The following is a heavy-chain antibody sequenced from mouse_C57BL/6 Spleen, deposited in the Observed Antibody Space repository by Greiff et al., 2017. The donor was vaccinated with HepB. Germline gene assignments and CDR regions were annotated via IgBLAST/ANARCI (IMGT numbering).Heavy chain of an antibody. J-gene: IGHJ3*01. CDR2: ISYDGSN. Sequence: ESGPGLVKPSQSLSLTCSVTGYSITSGYYWNWIRQFPGNKLEWMGYISYDGSNNYNPSLKNRISITRDTSKNQFFLKLNSVTTEDTATYYCALNWDDAWFAYWGQGTLVTVSA. CDR1: GYSITSGYY. CDR3: ALNWDDAWFAY. D-gene: IGHD4-1*01. V-gene: IGHV3-6*01.